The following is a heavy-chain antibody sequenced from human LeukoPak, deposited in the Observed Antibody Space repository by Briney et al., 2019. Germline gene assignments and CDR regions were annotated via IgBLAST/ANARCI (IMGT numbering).Heavy chain of an antibody. CDR1: GEGVCSDGAA. J-gene: IGHJ4*02. CDR2: TYYRSKWYN. V-gene: IGHV6-1*01. D-gene: IGHD6-25*01. CDR3: ARASVRSVGFDH. Sequence: SETLSLTFFITGEGVCSDGAAWKWRWQSPSRSLEWLGRTYYRSKWYNDYAVSVKSRITINPDTSKNQFSLQLNSVTPEDTAVYYSARASVRSVGFDHWGQGTLVTASS.